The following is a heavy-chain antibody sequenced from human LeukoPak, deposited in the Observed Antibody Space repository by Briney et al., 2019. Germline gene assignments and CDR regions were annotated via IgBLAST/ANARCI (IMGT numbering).Heavy chain of an antibody. CDR1: NDSISSGDYY. D-gene: IGHD2-2*01. V-gene: IGHV4-30-2*01. J-gene: IGHJ4*02. CDR2: IYHSGIT. CDR3: ARESGPEYCSSTSCLIDY. Sequence: PSETLSLTCTVSNDSISSGDYYWSWIRQPPGKGLEWIGYIYHSGITYYNPSLKSRVSMSVDRSKNQFSLKLSSVTAADTAVYYCARESGPEYCSSTSCLIDYWGQGTLVTVSS.